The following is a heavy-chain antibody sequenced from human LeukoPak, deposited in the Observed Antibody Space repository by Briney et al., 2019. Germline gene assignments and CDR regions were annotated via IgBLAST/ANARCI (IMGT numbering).Heavy chain of an antibody. D-gene: IGHD5-24*01. CDR3: ARVSGDAYNFDY. CDR2: LSYNVSS. V-gene: IGHV4-59*02. J-gene: IGHJ4*02. CDR1: GGSVRTDY. Sequence: SETLSLTCSVSGGSVRTDYWSWIRQPPGKGLEWIGYLSYNVSSNYNRTLKSRVIISVDTSKNQFSLKLSAVTAADTAVYYCARVSGDAYNFDYGGQGILVTVSS.